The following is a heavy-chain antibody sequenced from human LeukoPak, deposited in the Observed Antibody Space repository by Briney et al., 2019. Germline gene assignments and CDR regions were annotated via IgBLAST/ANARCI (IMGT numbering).Heavy chain of an antibody. CDR2: IYSGGST. J-gene: IGHJ6*02. V-gene: IGHV3-66*01. CDR1: GFTVSSNY. Sequence: GGSLRLSCAASGFTVSSNYMSWVRQAPGKGLEWVSVIYSGGSTYYADSVKGRFTISRDNSKNTLYLQMNSLRAEDTAVYYCARDSITMVRGDILYYYGMDVWGQGTTVTVSS. CDR3: ARDSITMVRGDILYYYGMDV. D-gene: IGHD3-10*01.